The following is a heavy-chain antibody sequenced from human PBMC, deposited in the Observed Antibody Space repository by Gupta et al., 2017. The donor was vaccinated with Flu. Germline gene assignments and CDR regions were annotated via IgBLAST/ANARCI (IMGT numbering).Heavy chain of an antibody. Sequence: MSWIRQAPGKGLEWVSHISGTARTINDADSVKGRFTISRDNAKNSLYLQMNNLRADDTAVYYCARPYSYGNWFFVLWGRGTLVSVSS. D-gene: IGHD5-18*01. J-gene: IGHJ2*01. V-gene: IGHV3-11*01. CDR3: ARPYSYGNWFFVL. CDR2: ISGTARTI.